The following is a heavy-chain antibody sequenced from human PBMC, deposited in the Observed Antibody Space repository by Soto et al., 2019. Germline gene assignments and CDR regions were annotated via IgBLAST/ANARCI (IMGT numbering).Heavy chain of an antibody. CDR1: GFTFSSYA. J-gene: IGHJ3*02. CDR3: AKGRRRYYGSGSYNDAFEI. Sequence: EVQLLESGGGLVQPGGSLRLSCAASGFTFSSYAMSWVRQAPGKGLEWVSAMSGSGGSTYYADSVKGRFTISRDNSKNTLYLQMNSLRAEDTAVYYCAKGRRRYYGSGSYNDAFEIWGQGTMVTVSS. D-gene: IGHD3-10*01. V-gene: IGHV3-23*01. CDR2: MSGSGGST.